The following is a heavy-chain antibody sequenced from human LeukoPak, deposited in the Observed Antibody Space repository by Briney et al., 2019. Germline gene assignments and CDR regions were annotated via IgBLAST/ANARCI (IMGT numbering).Heavy chain of an antibody. CDR3: ASESFYGSGSYYRFDY. CDR2: INHSGST. J-gene: IGHJ4*02. D-gene: IGHD3-10*01. V-gene: IGHV4-34*01. CDR1: GGSFSGYY. Sequence: SETLSLTCAVYGGSFSGYYWSWIRQPPGKGLEWIGEINHSGSTNYNPSLKSRVTTSVDTSKNQFSLKLSSVTAADTAVYYCASESFYGSGSYYRFDYWGQGTLVTVSS.